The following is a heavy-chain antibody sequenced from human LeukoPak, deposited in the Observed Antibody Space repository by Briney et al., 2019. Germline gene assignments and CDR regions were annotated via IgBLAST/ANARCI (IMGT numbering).Heavy chain of an antibody. CDR1: GFTCCSYW. J-gene: IGHJ4*02. Sequence: GGYLRRSCAASGFTCCSYWMSWVRQAPGKGLEWVANIKQDGSEKYYVDSVKGRFTISRDNAKNSLYLQMNSLRAEDTAVYYCARSDYGSGSSPGYFDYWGQGTLVTVSS. CDR3: ARSDYGSGSSPGYFDY. V-gene: IGHV3-7*01. D-gene: IGHD3-10*01. CDR2: IKQDGSEK.